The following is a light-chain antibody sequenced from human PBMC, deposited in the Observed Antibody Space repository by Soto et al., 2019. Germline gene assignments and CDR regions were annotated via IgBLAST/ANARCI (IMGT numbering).Light chain of an antibody. V-gene: IGKV3-11*01. CDR2: DAS. CDR1: QSVGIY. J-gene: IGKJ5*01. CDR3: QQRSNSPPWIT. Sequence: EIVLTQSPASLSLSPGERATRCCRAGQSVGIYLAWYQQKPGQAPRLLIYDASNRATGIPAKFSGSGSETDFTLTISSLEPEDSAVYYCQQRSNSPPWITFGQGTRLEI.